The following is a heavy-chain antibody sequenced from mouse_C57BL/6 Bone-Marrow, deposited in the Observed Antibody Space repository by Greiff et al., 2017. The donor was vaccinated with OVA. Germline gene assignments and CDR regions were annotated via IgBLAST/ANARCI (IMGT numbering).Heavy chain of an antibody. CDR3: ARSGYYGKGNYFDY. V-gene: IGHV14-2*01. CDR2: IDPEDGET. D-gene: IGHD2-1*01. J-gene: IGHJ2*01. CDR1: GFNITDYY. Sequence: EVQLQQSGAELVKPGASVKLSCTASGFNITDYYMHWVKQRTEQGLEWIGRIDPEDGETNYDQKFQGKATITADTSSNTAYLQLSSLTSEDTAVYYCARSGYYGKGNYFDYWGQGTTLTVSS.